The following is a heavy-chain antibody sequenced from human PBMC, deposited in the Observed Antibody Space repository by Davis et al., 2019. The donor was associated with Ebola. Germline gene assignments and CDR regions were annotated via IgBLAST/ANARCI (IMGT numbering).Heavy chain of an antibody. Sequence: GESLKISCAASGFTFSGSAMHWVRQASGKGLEWVGRIRSNANSYVTAYAASVKGRFTISRDDSKNTAYLQMNSLRAEDTAVYYCAREGRYGPCYFDYWGQGTLVTVSS. CDR2: IRSNANSYVT. CDR1: GFTFSGSA. CDR3: AREGRYGPCYFDY. J-gene: IGHJ4*02. D-gene: IGHD4-17*01. V-gene: IGHV3-73*01.